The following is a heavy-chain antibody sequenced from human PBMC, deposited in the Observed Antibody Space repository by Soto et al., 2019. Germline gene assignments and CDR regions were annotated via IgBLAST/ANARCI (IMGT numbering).Heavy chain of an antibody. CDR1: GCSLSTSGVG. CDR2: IYWTDDK. V-gene: IGHV2-5*01. J-gene: IGHJ4*02. Sequence: SGAAVVNHTQSKTMTWTFSGCSLSTSGVGVGWIRQPPGMALEWLALIYWTDDKRYSPSLKSRLTITKDTSKNQVVLTMTNMDPVDTATYYCARRPRYCSGGSCDCFDYWGQGTLVTVSS. CDR3: ARRPRYCSGGSCDCFDY. D-gene: IGHD2-15*01.